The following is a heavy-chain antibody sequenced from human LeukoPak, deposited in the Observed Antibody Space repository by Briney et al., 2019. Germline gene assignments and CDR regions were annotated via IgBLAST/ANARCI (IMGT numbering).Heavy chain of an antibody. Sequence: SVKVSCKASGGTFSSYAISWVRQAPGQGLEWMGGIIPIFGTANYAQKFQGRVTITTDESTSTAYMELNSLRSEDTAVYYCASSIVGAWEFDYWGQGTLVTVSS. D-gene: IGHD1-26*01. J-gene: IGHJ4*02. CDR1: GGTFSSYA. V-gene: IGHV1-69*05. CDR2: IIPIFGTA. CDR3: ASSIVGAWEFDY.